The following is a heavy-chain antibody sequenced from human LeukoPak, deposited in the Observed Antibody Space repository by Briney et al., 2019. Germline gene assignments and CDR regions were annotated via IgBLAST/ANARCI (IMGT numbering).Heavy chain of an antibody. CDR1: GGSISSSSYY. CDR2: INHSGST. V-gene: IGHV4-39*07. CDR3: ALSGDSYGPPVDY. D-gene: IGHD5-18*01. Sequence: PSETLSLTCTVSGGSISSSSYYWGWIRQPPGKGLEWIGEINHSGSTNYNPSLKSRVTISVDTSKNQFSLKLSSVTATDTAVYYCALSGDSYGPPVDYWGQGTLVTVSS. J-gene: IGHJ4*02.